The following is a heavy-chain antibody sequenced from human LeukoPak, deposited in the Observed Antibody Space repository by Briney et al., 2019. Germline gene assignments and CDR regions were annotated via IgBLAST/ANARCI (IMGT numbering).Heavy chain of an antibody. J-gene: IGHJ4*02. D-gene: IGHD1-26*01. V-gene: IGHV3-49*04. CDR1: GFTFGDYA. CDR2: TRSKAYGGTT. CDR3: TRAGWELLPLLY. Sequence: GGSLRLSCTASGFTFGDYAMSWVRQAPGKGLEWVGFTRSKAYGGTTEYAASVKGRFTISRDDSKSIAYLQMNSLKTEDTAVYYCTRAGWELLPLLYWGQGTLVTVSS.